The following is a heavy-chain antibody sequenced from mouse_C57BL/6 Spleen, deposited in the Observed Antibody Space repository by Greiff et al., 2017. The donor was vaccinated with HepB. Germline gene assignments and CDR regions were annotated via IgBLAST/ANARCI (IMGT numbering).Heavy chain of an antibody. CDR3: ARRSTMITTCAMDY. Sequence: QVQLQQSGAELVMPGASVKLSCKASGYTFTSYWMHWVKQRPGQGLEWIGEIDPSDSYTNYNQKFKGKSTLTVDKSSSTAYMQLSSLTSEDSAVYYCARRSTMITTCAMDYWGQGTSVTVSS. CDR2: IDPSDSYT. D-gene: IGHD2-4*01. CDR1: GYTFTSYW. V-gene: IGHV1-69*01. J-gene: IGHJ4*01.